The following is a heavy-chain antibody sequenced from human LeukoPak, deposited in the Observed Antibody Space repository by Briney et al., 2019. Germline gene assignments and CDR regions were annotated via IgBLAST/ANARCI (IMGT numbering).Heavy chain of an antibody. V-gene: IGHV3-9*01. CDR1: GFTFDDYA. CDR3: AKASGAYYDTSGFDC. D-gene: IGHD3-22*01. Sequence: GGSLRLSCAASGFTFDDYAMDWVRQAPGKGLEWVSGISWNSGDLGYADSVKGRFTISRDNAKNSLYLQMYSLRAEDTAFYYCAKASGAYYDTSGFDCWGQGTLVTVSS. CDR2: ISWNSGDL. J-gene: IGHJ4*02.